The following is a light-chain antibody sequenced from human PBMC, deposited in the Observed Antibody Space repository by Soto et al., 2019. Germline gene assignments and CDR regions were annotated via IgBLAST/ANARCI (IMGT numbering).Light chain of an antibody. Sequence: DIQMTQSPSSLSASVGDRITITCQASQDISNYLNWYQQKPGKAPKLLIYDASNLKTGVPSRFSGSGSRTDFTFTISSLQPEDVATYYCQQYDNLPITFGGGTKVEIK. CDR1: QDISNY. CDR2: DAS. V-gene: IGKV1-33*01. J-gene: IGKJ4*01. CDR3: QQYDNLPIT.